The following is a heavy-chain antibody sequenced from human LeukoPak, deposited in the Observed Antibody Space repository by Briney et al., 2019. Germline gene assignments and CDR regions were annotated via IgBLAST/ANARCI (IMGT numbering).Heavy chain of an antibody. D-gene: IGHD2-15*01. J-gene: IGHJ4*02. CDR1: GFTFGSFA. CDR2: IFGSGGSA. V-gene: IGHV3-23*01. Sequence: GGYLRLSGAASGFTFGSFAMYWVRQAPGKGLEWVSGIFGSGGSAHYADSVKGRLTISRDNSRNTVYLQMDSLRAEDTAIYYCAKTTTGYSSGRYPAWPIDYWGQGTLVTVSS. CDR3: AKTTTGYSSGRYPAWPIDY.